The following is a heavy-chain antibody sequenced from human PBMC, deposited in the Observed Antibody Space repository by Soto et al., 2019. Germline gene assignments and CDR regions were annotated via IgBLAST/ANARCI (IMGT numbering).Heavy chain of an antibody. CDR3: ARDRAFCSGTNCRRGSIYYYYMDV. CDR1: GFTFSGHW. V-gene: IGHV3-7*01. Sequence: EVHLVESGGGLVQPGGSLRLSCAASGFTFSGHWMSWVRQAPGKGLEWVAHIKQDGSEPFYVRSVKGRFTISRDNAKNSLDLQMNSLRAEDTALYYCARDRAFCSGTNCRRGSIYYYYMDVWGNGTTVTVSS. J-gene: IGHJ6*03. CDR2: IKQDGSEP. D-gene: IGHD2-2*01.